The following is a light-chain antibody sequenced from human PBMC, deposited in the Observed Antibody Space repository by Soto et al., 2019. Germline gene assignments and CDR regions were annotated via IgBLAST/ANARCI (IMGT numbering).Light chain of an antibody. J-gene: IGLJ1*01. CDR3: QTSDSGLSGLI. V-gene: IGLV1-40*01. CDR1: NSNIGTGFD. CDR2: GTS. Sequence: QSVLTQPPSVSGAPGQRVTIACTANNSNIGTGFDAHWYRHSPGAAPKLLVFGTSHRPSGVPDRFSGSKSGTSASLAITGLQADDEADYFCQTSDSGLSGLIFGTGTKLTVL.